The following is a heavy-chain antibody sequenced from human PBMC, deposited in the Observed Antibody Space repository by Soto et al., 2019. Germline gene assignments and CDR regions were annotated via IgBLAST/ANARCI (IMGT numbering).Heavy chain of an antibody. J-gene: IGHJ4*02. D-gene: IGHD3-16*01. CDR3: ARGGGLMHLFDY. CDR1: GGSISSGGYY. CDR2: IYYSGST. Sequence: QVQLQESGPGLVKPSQTLSLTCTVSGGSISSGGYYWSWIRQHPGKGLEWIGYIYYSGSTYYNPSLXSXXTISVDTSKNQFSLKLSSVTAADTAVYSCARGGGLMHLFDYWGQGTLVTVSS. V-gene: IGHV4-31*03.